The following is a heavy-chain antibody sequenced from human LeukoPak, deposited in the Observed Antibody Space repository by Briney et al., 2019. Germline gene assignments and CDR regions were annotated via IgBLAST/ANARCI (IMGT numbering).Heavy chain of an antibody. Sequence: PGGSLRLSCAASGFTFSSYAMHWVRQVRQAPGKGLEWVALISDDGSKEHYADSMRGRFTISRDNSKNTIFLQMNTLRPEDTAVYYCARAHCGGGCFLIDHWGRRTLVTVSS. CDR3: ARAHCGGGCFLIDH. J-gene: IGHJ4*02. V-gene: IGHV3-30*04. D-gene: IGHD2-21*01. CDR2: ISDDGSKE. CDR1: GFTFSSYA.